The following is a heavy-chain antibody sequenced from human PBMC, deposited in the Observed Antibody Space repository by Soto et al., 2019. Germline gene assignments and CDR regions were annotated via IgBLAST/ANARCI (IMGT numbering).Heavy chain of an antibody. CDR2: ISGSGGST. D-gene: IGHD3-3*01. CDR1: GFTFSSYA. Sequence: PGGSLRLSCAASGFTFSSYAMSWVRQAPGKGLEWVSAISGSGGSTYYADSVKGRFTISRDNSKNTLYLQMNSLRAEGTAVYYCAKDPVENGYDFWSGYLFSGYYMDVWGKGTTVTVSS. V-gene: IGHV3-23*01. CDR3: AKDPVENGYDFWSGYLFSGYYMDV. J-gene: IGHJ6*03.